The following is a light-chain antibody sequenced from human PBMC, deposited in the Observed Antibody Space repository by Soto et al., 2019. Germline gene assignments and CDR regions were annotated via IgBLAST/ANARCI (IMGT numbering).Light chain of an antibody. CDR3: QAWDSTTDVV. J-gene: IGLJ2*01. CDR2: EDT. Sequence: SYELTQPPSVSVSPGLTASITCSGNKLGNRFICWYQQKPGQSPVLVIYEDTKRPSGLPERFSGSNSGNAATLTISGTQAMDEADYYCQAWDSTTDVVFGGGTKVTVL. V-gene: IGLV3-1*01. CDR1: KLGNRF.